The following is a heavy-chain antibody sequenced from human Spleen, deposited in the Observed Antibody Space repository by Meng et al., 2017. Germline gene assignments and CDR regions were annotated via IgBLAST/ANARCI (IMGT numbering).Heavy chain of an antibody. CDR1: GGSISSYY. Sequence: SETLSLTCTVSGGSISSYYWSWIRQPAGKGLEWIGEVNYGGHTNYNPSLKGRVTISLDTSRDQFSLNLTSVTAADTAVYYCARGGIWFGDSRSFFDPWGQGTLVTVSS. D-gene: IGHD3-10*01. J-gene: IGHJ5*02. V-gene: IGHV4-34*01. CDR2: VNYGGHT. CDR3: ARGGIWFGDSRSFFDP.